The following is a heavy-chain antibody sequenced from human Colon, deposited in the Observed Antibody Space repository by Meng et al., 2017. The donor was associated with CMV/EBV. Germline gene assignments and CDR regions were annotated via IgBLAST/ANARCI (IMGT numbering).Heavy chain of an antibody. Sequence: SETLSLTCAVSGDSISTNSAAWNWIRRSPTRGLEWLGRTYYGSSRSNWYNDYALSVKSRITISPDASKNQFSLHLNSVTPEDTAVYYCARVLLWFGGRRYYGMDVWGRGTTVTVSS. CDR3: ARVLLWFGGRRYYGMDV. CDR2: TYYGSSRSNWYN. D-gene: IGHD3-10*01. CDR1: GDSISTNSAA. V-gene: IGHV6-1*01. J-gene: IGHJ6*02.